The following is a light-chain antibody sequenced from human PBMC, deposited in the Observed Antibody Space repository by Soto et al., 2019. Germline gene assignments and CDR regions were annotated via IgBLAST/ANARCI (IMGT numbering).Light chain of an antibody. CDR1: QSVSSMY. Sequence: EVVLTQSPGTLSLSPGETATLSCRASQSVSSMYLAWYQQKPGQAPRLLISAASSRATGIPDRFSGSGSGTDFTLSIRRREPEDFAVYYCQQYDTSPLTFGGGTKVEIK. V-gene: IGKV3-20*01. J-gene: IGKJ4*01. CDR3: QQYDTSPLT. CDR2: AAS.